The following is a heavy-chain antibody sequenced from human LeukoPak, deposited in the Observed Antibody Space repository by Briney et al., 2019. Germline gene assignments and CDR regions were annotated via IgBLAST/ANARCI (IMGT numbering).Heavy chain of an antibody. CDR1: GFTFGGSA. Sequence: GGSLRLSCEASGFTFGGSAMSWVPQAPGKGLEWISDISGAGRETYYADSVKGRFTISRDNSKNTLYLQLNSLGAEDTAVYFCAKIDSPRVGWRAPFDYWGQGTLVTVSS. CDR2: ISGAGRET. J-gene: IGHJ4*02. V-gene: IGHV3-23*01. CDR3: AKIDSPRVGWRAPFDY. D-gene: IGHD6-19*01.